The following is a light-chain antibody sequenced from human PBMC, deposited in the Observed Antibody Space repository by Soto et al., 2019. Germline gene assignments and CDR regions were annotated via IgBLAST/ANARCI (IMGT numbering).Light chain of an antibody. CDR1: SSNIGAGYD. Sequence: QSVLTQPPSVSGAPGKRVAISCTGNSSNIGAGYDVHWYQQLPGTAPKLLISGNTNRPSGVPDRFSGSKSGTSASLAITGLQAEDEADYYCQSYDSSLSGSVVFGGGTQLTVL. CDR2: GNT. V-gene: IGLV1-40*01. J-gene: IGLJ2*01. CDR3: QSYDSSLSGSVV.